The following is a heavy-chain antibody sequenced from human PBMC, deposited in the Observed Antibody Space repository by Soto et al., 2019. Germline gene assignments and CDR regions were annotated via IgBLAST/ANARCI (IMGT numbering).Heavy chain of an antibody. CDR1: GFTFSSYA. Sequence: GGSLILSCAASGFTFSSYAMSWVRQAPGKGLEWVSAISGSGGSTYYADSVKGRFTISRDNSKNTLYLQMNSLRAEDTAVYYCAKAYCGGDCYLSAVYYWGQGTLVTVSS. CDR3: AKAYCGGDCYLSAVYY. D-gene: IGHD2-21*02. V-gene: IGHV3-23*01. CDR2: ISGSGGST. J-gene: IGHJ4*02.